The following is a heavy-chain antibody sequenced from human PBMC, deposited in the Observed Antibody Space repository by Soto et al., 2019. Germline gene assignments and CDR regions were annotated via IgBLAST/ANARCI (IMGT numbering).Heavy chain of an antibody. D-gene: IGHD6-19*01. CDR1: GGSISSGGYY. Sequence: QVQLQESGPGLVKPSQTLSLTCTVSGGSISSGGYYWSWIRQHPGKGLEWIGYTDYSGSTYYNTSLKSRVTMSVVTSKNQSSLKLSSVTAADTAVYYCARAGGDGYSSGWYNYWGQGTLVTVSS. CDR2: TDYSGST. CDR3: ARAGGDGYSSGWYNY. V-gene: IGHV4-31*03. J-gene: IGHJ4*02.